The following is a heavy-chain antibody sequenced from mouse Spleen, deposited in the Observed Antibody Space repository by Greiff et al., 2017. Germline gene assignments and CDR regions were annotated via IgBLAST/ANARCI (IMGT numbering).Heavy chain of an antibody. V-gene: IGHV1-80*01. CDR2: IYPGDGDT. CDR1: GYAFSSYW. Sequence: QVQLQQSGAELVKPGASVKISCKASGYAFSSYWMNWVKQRPGKGLEWIGQIYPGDGDTNYNGKFKGKATLTADKSSSTAYMQLSSLTSEDSAVYFCATIYYANYYAMDYWGQGTSVTVSS. CDR3: ATIYYANYYAMDY. D-gene: IGHD2-1*01. J-gene: IGHJ4*01.